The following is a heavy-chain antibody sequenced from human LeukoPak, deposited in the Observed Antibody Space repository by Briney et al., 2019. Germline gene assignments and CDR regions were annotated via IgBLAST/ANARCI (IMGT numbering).Heavy chain of an antibody. D-gene: IGHD2-2*01. CDR2: IRYNGNT. CDR1: GGSISSYY. Sequence: SETLSLTCTVSGGSISSYYWSWIRQLPGKGLEWIAYIRYNGNTNYNPSLKSRVTISLDTSQNQFSLTLTSVTAADTAVYYCARTSQADPLWGQGTLVTVSS. J-gene: IGHJ4*02. V-gene: IGHV4-59*01. CDR3: ARTSQADPL.